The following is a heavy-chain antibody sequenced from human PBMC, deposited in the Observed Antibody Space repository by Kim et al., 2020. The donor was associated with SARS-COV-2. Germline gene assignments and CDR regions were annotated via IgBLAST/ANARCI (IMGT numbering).Heavy chain of an antibody. J-gene: IGHJ4*03. V-gene: IGHV1-3*04. CDR2: INTDTGAT. CDR1: GYKFRSQP. Sequence: ARVQVPCQASGYKFRSQPIHWLRQAPGLGLEWMGRINTDTGATKYSQDFQGRVTISRDTSANTAYLELGSLRSEDTAVYYCARALATGYF. CDR3: ARALATGYF.